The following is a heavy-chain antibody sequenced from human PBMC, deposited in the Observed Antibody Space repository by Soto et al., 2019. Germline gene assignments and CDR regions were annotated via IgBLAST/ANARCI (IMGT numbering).Heavy chain of an antibody. V-gene: IGHV1-69*13. CDR1: GGTFSSYA. Sequence: ASVKVSCKASGGTFSSYAISWVRQAPGQGLEWMGGIIPIFGTANYAQKFQGRVTITADESTSTAYMELSSLRSEDTAVYYCASAYCGGDCYSFDYWGQGTLVTSPQ. J-gene: IGHJ4*02. D-gene: IGHD2-21*02. CDR2: IIPIFGTA. CDR3: ASAYCGGDCYSFDY.